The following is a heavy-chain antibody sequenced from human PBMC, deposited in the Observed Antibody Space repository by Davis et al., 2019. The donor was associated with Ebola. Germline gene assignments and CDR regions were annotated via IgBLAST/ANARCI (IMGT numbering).Heavy chain of an antibody. CDR2: MSYHGSHT. CDR1: AFSFGSYG. J-gene: IGHJ4*02. CDR3: ARYCHYTDCSYFDC. Sequence: PGGSLRLSCAAFAFSFGSYGMHWVRQAPGKGLEWVASMSYHGSHTSYIDSVKGRFTVSRDNSKNTLYLQMNSLRAEDTATYYCARYCHYTDCSYFDCWGQGTMVAVSS. D-gene: IGHD3-16*01. V-gene: IGHV3-30*03.